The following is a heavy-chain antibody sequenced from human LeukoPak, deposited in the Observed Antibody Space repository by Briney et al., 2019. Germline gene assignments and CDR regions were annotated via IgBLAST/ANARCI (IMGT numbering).Heavy chain of an antibody. J-gene: IGHJ4*02. CDR1: LGFFSGYY. D-gene: IGHD6-19*01. CDR2: INHCGST. V-gene: IGHV4-34*01. Sequence: SETLSLTCAVYLGFFSGYYWSWIRQPPGKGLEWIGEINHCGSTNYNTSLKSRDTISVATYKHMCTLKLSSVTAAYTAVYYCARDIAVAGTSGANGYWGQGTLVTVSS. CDR3: ARDIAVAGTSGANGY.